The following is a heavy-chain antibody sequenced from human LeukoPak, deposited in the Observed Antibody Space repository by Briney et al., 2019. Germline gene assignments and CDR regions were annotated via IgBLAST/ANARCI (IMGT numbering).Heavy chain of an antibody. CDR3: AREVRPNDY. Sequence: GGSLRLSCAASGFTFSTYWMHWVRQDPGKGLVWVSRISSDASITSYADPAKGRFTISRDNAKNSLYLQMNSLRTEDTAVYYCAREVRPNDYWGQGTLVTVSS. J-gene: IGHJ4*02. CDR1: GFTFSTYW. D-gene: IGHD6-25*01. CDR2: ISSDASIT. V-gene: IGHV3-74*01.